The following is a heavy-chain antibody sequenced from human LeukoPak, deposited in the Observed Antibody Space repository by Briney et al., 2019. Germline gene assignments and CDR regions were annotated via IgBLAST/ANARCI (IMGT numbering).Heavy chain of an antibody. CDR3: ARGPDSGSYYAWFDP. V-gene: IGHV4-34*01. CDR1: GGSLSTYY. D-gene: IGHD1-26*01. Sequence: TSSETLSLTCAVYGGSLSTYYWSWIRQPPGKGLEWIGEINHKGDTQYNPSLKGRVTISVDTSKNEFSLKMRSMTAADTAVYYCARGPDSGSYYAWFDPWGQGTLVTVSS. CDR2: INHKGDT. J-gene: IGHJ5*02.